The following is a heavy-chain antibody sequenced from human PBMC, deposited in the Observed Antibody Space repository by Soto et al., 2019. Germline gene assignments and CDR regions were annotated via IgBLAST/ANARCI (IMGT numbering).Heavy chain of an antibody. CDR2: IIPSGGST. CDR3: ARGPQLLVATITHYYYGMHV. CDR1: GYTFTSYY. J-gene: IGHJ6*02. Sequence: ASVKVSCKAAGYTFTSYYMHWVRQAPGQGLEWMGIIIPSGGSTTYAQKFQGRVTMTRGTSTSTVYMELSRLRSEDTAVYYCARGPQLLVATITHYYYGMHVWGQGTTVSGSS. D-gene: IGHD5-12*01. V-gene: IGHV1-46*01.